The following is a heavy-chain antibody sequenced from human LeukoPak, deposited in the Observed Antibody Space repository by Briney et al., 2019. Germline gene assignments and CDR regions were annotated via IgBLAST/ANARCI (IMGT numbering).Heavy chain of an antibody. CDR1: GGSISSGGYY. CDR2: IYYSGST. V-gene: IGHV4-31*03. J-gene: IGHJ5*02. Sequence: PSETLSLTCTVSGGSISSGGYYWSWIRQHPGKGLEWIGYIYYSGSTYYNPSLKSRVTISVDTSKNQFSLKLSSVTAADTAVYYCASMFGGSCVCSTSCAGYNPFDPWGQGTLVTVSS. D-gene: IGHD2-2*01. CDR3: ASMFGGSCVCSTSCAGYNPFDP.